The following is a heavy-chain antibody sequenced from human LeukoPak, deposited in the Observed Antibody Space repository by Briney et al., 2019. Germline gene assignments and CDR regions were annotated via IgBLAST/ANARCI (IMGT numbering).Heavy chain of an antibody. J-gene: IGHJ4*02. CDR3: AKGGYYDSSGLGRLDY. D-gene: IGHD3-22*01. CDR2: ISGSGGST. CDR1: AFTFSTYW. Sequence: GGSLRLSCAASAFTFSTYWLTWVRQAPGKGLEWVSAISGSGGSTYYADSVKGRFTISRDNSKNTLYLQMNSLRAEDTAVYYCAKGGYYDSSGLGRLDYWGQGTLVTVSS. V-gene: IGHV3-23*01.